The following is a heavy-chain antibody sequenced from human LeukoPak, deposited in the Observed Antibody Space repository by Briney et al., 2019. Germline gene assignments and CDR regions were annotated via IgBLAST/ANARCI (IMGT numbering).Heavy chain of an antibody. D-gene: IGHD2-2*01. CDR3: ARVPAPRYYYYGMDV. J-gene: IGHJ6*02. Sequence: PSQTLSLTCTVSGGSISSGGYYWSWIRQHPGKGLEWIGYIYYSGSTYYNPSLKSRVTISVDTSKNQFSPKLSSVTAADTAVYYCARVPAPRYYYYGMDVWGQGTTVTVSS. CDR2: IYYSGST. CDR1: GGSISSGGYY. V-gene: IGHV4-31*03.